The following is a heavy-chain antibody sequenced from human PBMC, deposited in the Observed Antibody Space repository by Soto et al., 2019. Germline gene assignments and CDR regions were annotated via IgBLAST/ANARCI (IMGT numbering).Heavy chain of an antibody. J-gene: IGHJ4*02. D-gene: IGHD1-1*01. CDR1: GYIFTTYG. V-gene: IGHV1-18*01. Sequence: QVHLVQSGAEVKKPGASVKVSCKGSGYIFTTYGITWVRQAPGQGLEWMGWISAHNGNTNDAQKLQGRVTVTRDTSTSTGCMKLMHLRSDGTTVDYCARGGYGDYWGQG. CDR3: ARGGYGDY. CDR2: ISAHNGNT.